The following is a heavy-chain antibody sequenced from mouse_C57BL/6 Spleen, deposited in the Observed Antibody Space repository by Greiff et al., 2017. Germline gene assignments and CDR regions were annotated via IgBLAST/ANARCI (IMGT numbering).Heavy chain of an antibody. J-gene: IGHJ2*01. CDR2: IHPNSGST. V-gene: IGHV1-64*01. D-gene: IGHD2-3*01. CDR1: GYTFTSYW. Sequence: VQLQQPGAELVKPGASVKLSCKASGYTFTSYWMHWVKQRPGQGLEWIGMIHPNSGSTNYNEKFKSKATLTVDKSSSTAYMQLSSLTSEDSAVYYCAREGNDGYFHYFDYWGQGTTLTVSS. CDR3: AREGNDGYFHYFDY.